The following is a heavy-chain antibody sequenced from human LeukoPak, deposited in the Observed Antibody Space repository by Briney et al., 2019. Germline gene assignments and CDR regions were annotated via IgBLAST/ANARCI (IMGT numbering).Heavy chain of an antibody. CDR2: IRKKVNGYTT. V-gene: IGHV3-72*01. J-gene: IGHJ4*02. Sequence: GGSLRLSCVASGFAFSDHYMDWVRQAPGKRLEWVARIRKKVNGYTTEYATSVKGRFSISRGDSENSLYLQMSSLRVDDTAVYYCARGHSNEWRDFDCWGQGTLVTVSS. CDR1: GFAFSDHY. CDR3: ARGHSNEWRDFDC. D-gene: IGHD6-13*01.